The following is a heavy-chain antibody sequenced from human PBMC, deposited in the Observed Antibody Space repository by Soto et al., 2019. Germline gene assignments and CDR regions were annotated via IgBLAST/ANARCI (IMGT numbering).Heavy chain of an antibody. Sequence: PSETLSLTCTVSGGSISSGDYYWSWIRQPPGKGLEWIGYIYYSGSTYNPSLKSRVTISVDTSKNQFSLKLSSVTAADTAVYYCAREGGYCSSTSCLGIDPWGQGTLVTVSS. CDR3: AREGGYCSSTSCLGIDP. CDR1: GGSISSGDYY. V-gene: IGHV4-30-4*01. J-gene: IGHJ5*02. CDR2: IYYSGST. D-gene: IGHD2-2*03.